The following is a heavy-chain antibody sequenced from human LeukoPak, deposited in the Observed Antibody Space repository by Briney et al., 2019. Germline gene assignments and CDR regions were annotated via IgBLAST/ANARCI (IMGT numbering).Heavy chain of an antibody. CDR2: ISYDGSNK. D-gene: IGHD5-12*01. V-gene: IGHV3-30-3*01. CDR3: ARDRAVATPLTFYYYSGMDV. CDR1: GFTFSSYD. J-gene: IGHJ6*02. Sequence: GGSLRLSCAASGFTFSSYDMHWVGQAPGRGLEGGAVISYDGSNKYYEESVKGRFTISRDNSKNTLYLQMHSLTAEDTAVYYCARDRAVATPLTFYYYSGMDVWGQGTTVTVSS.